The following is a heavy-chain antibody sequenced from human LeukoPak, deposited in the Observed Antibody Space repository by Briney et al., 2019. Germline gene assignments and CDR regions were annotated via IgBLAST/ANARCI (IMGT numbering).Heavy chain of an antibody. CDR3: AKGLPGAGQRGYFDY. D-gene: IGHD3-10*01. CDR1: GFTFSSFW. CDR2: IKQDGSEK. Sequence: PGGSLRLSCSASGFTFSSFWMSWVRQAPGQGLEWVAKIKQDGSEKYYVDSVKGRFTISRDNAKNSLYLQMNSLRAEDTAVYYCAKGLPGAGQRGYFDYWGQGTLVTVSS. V-gene: IGHV3-7*02. J-gene: IGHJ4*02.